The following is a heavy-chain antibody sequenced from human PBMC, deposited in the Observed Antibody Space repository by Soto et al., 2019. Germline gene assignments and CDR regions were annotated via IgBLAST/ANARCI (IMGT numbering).Heavy chain of an antibody. J-gene: IGHJ6*02. CDR3: AGRLTAMVDYYGMDV. CDR2: IIPIFGTA. Sequence: GASVKVSCKASGGTFSSYAISWVRQAPGQGLEWMGGIIPIFGTANYAQKFQGRVTITADESTSTAYMELSSLRSEDTAVYYCAGRLTAMVDYYGMDVWSQGATDTDSS. CDR1: GGTFSSYA. V-gene: IGHV1-69*13. D-gene: IGHD2-8*01.